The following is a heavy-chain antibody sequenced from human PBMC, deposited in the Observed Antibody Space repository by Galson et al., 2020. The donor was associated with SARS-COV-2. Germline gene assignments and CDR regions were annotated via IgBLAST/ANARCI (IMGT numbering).Heavy chain of an antibody. CDR2: INTNTGNP. V-gene: IGHV7-4-1*02. Sequence: GESLKISCKASGYTFTSYATNWVRQAPGQGLEWMGWINTNTGNPTYAQGFTGRFVFSLDTSVSTAYLQISSLKAEDTAVYYCARGPYDFWSGYYAYAGGYYHMDVWGKGTTVTVSS. CDR1: GYTFTSYA. D-gene: IGHD3-3*01. CDR3: ARGPYDFWSGYYAYAGGYYHMDV. J-gene: IGHJ6*03.